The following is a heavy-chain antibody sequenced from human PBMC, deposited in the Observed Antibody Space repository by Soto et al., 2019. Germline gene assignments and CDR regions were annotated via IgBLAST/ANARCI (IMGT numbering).Heavy chain of an antibody. CDR2: IKSKTDGGTT. J-gene: IGHJ4*02. CDR1: GFTFSNAW. V-gene: IGHV3-15*07. D-gene: IGHD3-22*01. CDR3: TTDSYSTIIIVRLDY. Sequence: EVQLVESGGGLVKPGGSLRLSCAASGFTFSNAWINWVRQAPGKGLEWVGRIKSKTDGGTTDYAEPVKGRFAISRDDSNNMGYLQMNSLKIEDTAVYYCTTDSYSTIIIVRLDYWGQGTLVTVSS.